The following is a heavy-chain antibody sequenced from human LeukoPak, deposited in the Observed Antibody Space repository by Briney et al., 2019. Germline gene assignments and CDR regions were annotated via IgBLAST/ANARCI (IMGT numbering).Heavy chain of an antibody. CDR2: INRNTGGT. V-gene: IGHV1-2*02. CDR3: AWNYSFDH. Sequence: GASVKVSCKASGYTFTGYYIHWVRQAPGQGLEWMGWINRNTGGTDYAQKFQGRVTMTRDTSISTAYMELSRLRSDDTAMYYCAWNYSFDHWGQGTLVTVSS. D-gene: IGHD1-7*01. J-gene: IGHJ4*02. CDR1: GYTFTGYY.